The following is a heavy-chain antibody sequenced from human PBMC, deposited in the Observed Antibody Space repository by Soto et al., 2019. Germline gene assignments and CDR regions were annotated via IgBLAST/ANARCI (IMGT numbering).Heavy chain of an antibody. Sequence: PGGSLRLSCVAPGFTFSNYVMSWVRQAPGEGLECVAAIAGNGSILYYTDSVKGRFSISRDNSKNTLHLQMNSLRAEDTAVYYCARRQFFSFDSWGQGILVTVSS. CDR1: GFTFSNYV. CDR2: IAGNGSIL. CDR3: ARRQFFSFDS. D-gene: IGHD6-19*01. V-gene: IGHV3-23*01. J-gene: IGHJ4*02.